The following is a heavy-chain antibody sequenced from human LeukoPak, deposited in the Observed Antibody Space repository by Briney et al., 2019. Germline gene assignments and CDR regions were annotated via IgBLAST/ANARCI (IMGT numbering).Heavy chain of an antibody. J-gene: IGHJ3*01. CDR2: TGGSGRST. CDR3: AKDFGRVLVAASA. V-gene: IGHV3-23*01. CDR1: GFTFSSYG. D-gene: IGHD2-15*01. Sequence: PGRSLRLSCAASGFTFSSYGMHWVRQAPGKGLEWVSATGGSGRSTDYADSVKGRFTISRDNSKNMVYLQMNSLRAEDTALYYCAKDFGRVLVAASAWGQGTMVTVSS.